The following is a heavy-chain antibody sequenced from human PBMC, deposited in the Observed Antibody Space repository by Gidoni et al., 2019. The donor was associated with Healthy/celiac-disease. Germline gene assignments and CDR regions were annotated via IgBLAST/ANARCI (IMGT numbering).Heavy chain of an antibody. CDR3: ARSSMVRGTFFDY. CDR2: IYPGDSDT. Sequence: EVQLVQSGAEVKKPGESLKIPWKGSGYSFTSYWIGRVRQMPGKGLEWMGIIYPGDSDTRYSPSFQGQVTISADKSISTAYLQWSSLKASDTAMYYCARSSMVRGTFFDYWGQGTLVTVSS. V-gene: IGHV5-51*01. J-gene: IGHJ4*02. D-gene: IGHD3-10*01. CDR1: GYSFTSYW.